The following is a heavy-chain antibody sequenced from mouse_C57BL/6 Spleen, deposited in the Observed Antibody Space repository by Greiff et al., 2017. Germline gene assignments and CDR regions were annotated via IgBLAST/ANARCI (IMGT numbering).Heavy chain of an antibody. Sequence: VQLQQSGAELVMPGASVKLSCKASGYTFTSYWMHWVKQRPGQGLEWIGEIDPSDSYTNYNQKFKGKSTLTVDKSSSTAYMQLSSLTSEDSAVYYCARSGRTAQATSWFAYWGQGTLVTVSA. J-gene: IGHJ3*01. CDR1: GYTFTSYW. CDR3: ARSGRTAQATSWFAY. D-gene: IGHD3-2*02. CDR2: IDPSDSYT. V-gene: IGHV1-69*01.